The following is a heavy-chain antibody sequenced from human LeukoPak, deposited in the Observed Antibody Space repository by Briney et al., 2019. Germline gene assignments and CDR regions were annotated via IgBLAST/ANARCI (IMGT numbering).Heavy chain of an antibody. V-gene: IGHV4-39*01. J-gene: IGHJ4*02. D-gene: IGHD5-18*01. CDR1: GGSISSSSYY. Sequence: PSETLSLTCTVSGGSISSSSYYWGWIRQPPGKGLEWIGRIYYSGSTYYNPSLKTRVTISIDTPKNQFSLKLSAVTAADTAVYYCARGTTAMVRNYFDYWGQGTLVTVSS. CDR2: IYYSGST. CDR3: ARGTTAMVRNYFDY.